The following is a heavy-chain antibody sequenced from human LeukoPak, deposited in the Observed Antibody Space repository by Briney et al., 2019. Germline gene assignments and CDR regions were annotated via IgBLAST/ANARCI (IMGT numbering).Heavy chain of an antibody. CDR2: IYYSGST. D-gene: IGHD2/OR15-2a*01. CDR3: ASPQTFYTTNWQHWCFDV. Sequence: SETLSLTCTVSGGSISSYYWSWIRQPPGKGLEWIGYIYYSGSTNYNPSLKSRVTISVDKSKNQFSLKLSSVTAADTAVYYCASPQTFYTTNWQHWCFDVWGRGTLVTVSS. V-gene: IGHV4-59*12. CDR1: GGSISSYY. J-gene: IGHJ2*01.